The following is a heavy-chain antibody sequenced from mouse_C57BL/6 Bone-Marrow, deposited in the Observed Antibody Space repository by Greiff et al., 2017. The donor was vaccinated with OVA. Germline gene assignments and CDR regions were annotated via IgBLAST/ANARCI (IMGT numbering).Heavy chain of an antibody. CDR1: GYTFTSYW. D-gene: IGHD3-2*02. CDR2: IDPSDSYT. J-gene: IGHJ3*01. Sequence: QVQLQQPGAELVKPGASVKLSCKASGYTFTSYWMQWVKQRPGQGLEWIGEIDPSDSYTNYNQKFKGKATLTVDTSSSTAYMQLCSLTSEDSAVYYCARGRQLRFWFAYWVQGTLVTVSA. CDR3: ARGRQLRFWFAY. V-gene: IGHV1-50*01.